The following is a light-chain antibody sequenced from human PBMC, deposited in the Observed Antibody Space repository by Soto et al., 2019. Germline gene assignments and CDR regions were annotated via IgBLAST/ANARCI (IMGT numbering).Light chain of an antibody. CDR2: EVI. CDR1: RSDIGDSNY. Sequence: QSVLTQPPSASGSPGQSVTISCTGSRSDIGDSNYVSWYQQHPRKAPKLIISEVINRPSGVPDRFSASKYGNTASLTISGLQAEDEADYYCASKAGSSRHVVFGGGTKLTVL. CDR3: ASKAGSSRHVV. J-gene: IGLJ2*01. V-gene: IGLV2-8*01.